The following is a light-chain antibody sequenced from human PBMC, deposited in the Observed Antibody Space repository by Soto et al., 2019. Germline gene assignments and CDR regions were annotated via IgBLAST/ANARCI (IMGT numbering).Light chain of an antibody. Sequence: DIQMTQSPSSLSASVGDRATITCRASQGISHYLAWYQQKPGKVPKLLIYAASTLQSGVPSRFNGSGSGTDFTLTISSLQPEDVATYYCQKYNSAPAWTFGQGTKVEIK. V-gene: IGKV1-27*01. CDR2: AAS. CDR3: QKYNSAPAWT. CDR1: QGISHY. J-gene: IGKJ1*01.